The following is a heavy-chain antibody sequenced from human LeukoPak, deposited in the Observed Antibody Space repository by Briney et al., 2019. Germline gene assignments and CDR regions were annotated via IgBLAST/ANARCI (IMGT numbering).Heavy chain of an antibody. D-gene: IGHD4-17*01. CDR2: IYTSGST. V-gene: IGHV4-61*02. CDR3: ARARRGWVTVTTHFDY. CDR1: GGSISSGSYY. J-gene: IGHJ4*02. Sequence: PSETLSLTCTVSGGSISSGSYYWSWIRQPAGKGLEWIGRIYTSGSTNYNPSLKSRVTISVDTSKNQFSLKLSSVTAADTAVYYCARARRGWVTVTTHFDYWGQGTLVTVSS.